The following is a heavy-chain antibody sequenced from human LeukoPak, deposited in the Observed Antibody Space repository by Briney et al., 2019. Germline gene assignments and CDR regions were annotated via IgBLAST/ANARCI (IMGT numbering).Heavy chain of an antibody. V-gene: IGHV5-51*01. CDR2: IYPGDADT. D-gene: IGHD6-13*01. J-gene: IGHJ4*02. Sequence: GKSLKISCKGSGYSFTSYWIGWVRQMPGKGLEWMGIIYPGDADTRYSPSFQGQVTFSADKSISTAYLQWSSLKASDTAMYYCARLLRNIAAAVYFFDFWGQGTLVTVSS. CDR1: GYSFTSYW. CDR3: ARLLRNIAAAVYFFDF.